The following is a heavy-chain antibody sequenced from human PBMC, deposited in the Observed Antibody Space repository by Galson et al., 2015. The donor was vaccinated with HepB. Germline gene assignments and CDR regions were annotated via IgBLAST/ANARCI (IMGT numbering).Heavy chain of an antibody. CDR2: ISYDGSNK. J-gene: IGHJ4*02. V-gene: IGHV3-30*18. D-gene: IGHD2-2*01. Sequence: SLRLSCAASVFTFSSYGMHWVRQAPGKGLEWVAVISYDGSNKYYADSVKGRFTISRDNSKNTLYLQMNSLRAEDTAVYYCAKHHCSSTSCQAGYFDYWGQGTLVTVSS. CDR1: VFTFSSYG. CDR3: AKHHCSSTSCQAGYFDY.